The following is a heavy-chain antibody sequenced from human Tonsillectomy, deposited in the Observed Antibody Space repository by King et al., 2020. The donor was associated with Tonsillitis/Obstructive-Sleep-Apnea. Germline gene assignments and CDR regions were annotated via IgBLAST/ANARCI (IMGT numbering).Heavy chain of an antibody. CDR2: IYYSGST. D-gene: IGHD3-22*01. J-gene: IGHJ3*02. Sequence: VQLQESGPGLVKPSETLSLTCTVSGGSISSYYWSWIRPPPGKGLAWIGYIYYSGSTNYNPSLKSRVTISVDTSKKQFSLKLSSVTAADTAVYYCARAWDYYDSSDRGDAFDIWGQGTMVTVSS. CDR3: ARAWDYYDSSDRGDAFDI. CDR1: GGSISSYY. V-gene: IGHV4-59*01.